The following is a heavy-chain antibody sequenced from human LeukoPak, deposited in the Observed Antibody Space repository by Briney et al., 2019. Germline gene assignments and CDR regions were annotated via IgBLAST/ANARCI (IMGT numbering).Heavy chain of an antibody. CDR2: IYDSGST. CDR3: TKGGRRDILTY. V-gene: IGHV4-59*01. CDR1: GGSTSSYY. Sequence: PSETLSLTCTVSGGSTSSYYWSWIRQPPGKGLEWIGYIYDSGSTNYNPSLKSRVTISVDTSKNQFSLKLTPVTAADTAVYYCTKGGRRDILTYWGQGILVTVSP. D-gene: IGHD3-9*01. J-gene: IGHJ4*02.